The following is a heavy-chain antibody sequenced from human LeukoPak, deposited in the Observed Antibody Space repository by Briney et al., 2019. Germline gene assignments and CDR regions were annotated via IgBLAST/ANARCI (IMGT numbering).Heavy chain of an antibody. D-gene: IGHD3-22*01. CDR1: GFTFSSYE. CDR3: ARDYYDSSGFDAFDI. J-gene: IGHJ3*02. CDR2: ISSSGSTI. Sequence: PGGSLRLSCAASGFTFSSYEMNWVRQAPGKRLEWVSYISSSGSTIYYADSVKGRFTISRDNAKNSLYLQMNSLRAEDTAVYYCARDYYDSSGFDAFDIWGQGTMVTVSS. V-gene: IGHV3-48*03.